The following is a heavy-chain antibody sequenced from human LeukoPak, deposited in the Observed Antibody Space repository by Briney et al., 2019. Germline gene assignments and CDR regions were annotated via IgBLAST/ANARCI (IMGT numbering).Heavy chain of an antibody. CDR1: GGSISSADYY. D-gene: IGHD4-11*01. CDR3: ARDSSPFDY. V-gene: IGHV4-30-4*08. J-gene: IGHJ4*02. Sequence: KPSQTLSLTCTVSGGSISSADYYWTWIRQPPGKGLEWIGYIYYSGTTYYNPSLKSRATISLDTSKNQFSLKLSSVTAADTAVYYCARDSSPFDYWGQGTLVTVSS. CDR2: IYYSGTT.